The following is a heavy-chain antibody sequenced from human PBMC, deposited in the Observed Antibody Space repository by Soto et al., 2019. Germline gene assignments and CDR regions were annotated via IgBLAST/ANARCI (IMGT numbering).Heavy chain of an antibody. Sequence: QLQLQESGPGLVKPSETLSLTCTVSGGSISSSSYYWGWIRQPPGKGLEWIGSIDYSGSTYYNPSLKSRVTISVDTSKNQFSLKLSSVTAADTAVYYCARGQLLSHYFDYWGQGTLVTVSS. D-gene: IGHD2-2*01. CDR2: IDYSGST. V-gene: IGHV4-39*01. J-gene: IGHJ4*02. CDR1: GGSISSSSYY. CDR3: ARGQLLSHYFDY.